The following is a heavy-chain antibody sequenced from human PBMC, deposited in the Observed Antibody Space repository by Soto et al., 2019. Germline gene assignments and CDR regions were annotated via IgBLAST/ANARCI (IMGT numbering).Heavy chain of an antibody. V-gene: IGHV4-30-2*01. CDR2: IDHSGST. Sequence: WTWIRQPPVKGLEWIGYIDHSGSTYYNPSLKSRVTISVDRSKNQFSLKLSSVTAADTAVYYCARDGGYTYGYHYFDYWGQGTLVTVSS. D-gene: IGHD5-18*01. J-gene: IGHJ4*02. CDR3: ARDGGYTYGYHYFDY.